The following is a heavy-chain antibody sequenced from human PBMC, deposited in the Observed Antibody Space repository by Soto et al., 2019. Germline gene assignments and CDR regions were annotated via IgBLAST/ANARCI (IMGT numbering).Heavy chain of an antibody. Sequence: ASAPCSCPASGYTFPSSGISWVRQAPGQVLEWMGWVSGKTGKTNYAQKFQGRVTISTDTSTSTAYMELRSLRSDDTAVYYCARVPREIILVGRDGWGQGTTVTVS. CDR3: ARVPREIILVGRDG. D-gene: IGHD2-2*01. CDR2: VSGKTGKT. J-gene: IGHJ6*02. V-gene: IGHV1-18*04. CDR1: GYTFPSSG.